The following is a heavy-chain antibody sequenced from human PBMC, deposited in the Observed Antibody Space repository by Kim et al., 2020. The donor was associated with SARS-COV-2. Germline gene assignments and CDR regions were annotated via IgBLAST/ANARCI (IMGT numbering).Heavy chain of an antibody. D-gene: IGHD6-19*01. CDR2: IYYSGST. V-gene: IGHV4-39*01. CDR3: ARQCIAVAGPFDY. Sequence: SETLSLTCTVSGGSISSSSYYWGWIRQPPGKGLEWIGSIYYSGSTYYNPSLKSRVTISVDTSKNQFSLKLSSVTAADTAVYYCARQCIAVAGPFDYWGQG. J-gene: IGHJ4*02. CDR1: GGSISSSSYY.